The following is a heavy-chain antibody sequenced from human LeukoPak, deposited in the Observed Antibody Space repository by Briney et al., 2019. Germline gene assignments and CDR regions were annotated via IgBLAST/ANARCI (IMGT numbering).Heavy chain of an antibody. CDR2: IYYRGTT. V-gene: IGHV4-31*03. Sequence: SQTLSLTCTLSGGSISSGGYYWSWIRQHPGKGLEWIGYIYYRGTTHYNPSLKRRVTISADTTKNQFSLTLSYVTARDTAVYYCARDVRRSMITIFGDINWFDPWGQGTLVTVSS. D-gene: IGHD3-3*01. CDR3: ARDVRRSMITIFGDINWFDP. J-gene: IGHJ5*02. CDR1: GGSISSGGYY.